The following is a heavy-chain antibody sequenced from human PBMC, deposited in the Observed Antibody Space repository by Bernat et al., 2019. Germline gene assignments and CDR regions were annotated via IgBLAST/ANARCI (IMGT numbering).Heavy chain of an antibody. J-gene: IGHJ4*02. CDR3: ARETGSYYSSFDY. V-gene: IGHV3-11*06. Sequence: QVQLVESGGGLVKPGGSLRLSCAASGFTFSDYYMSWIRQAPGKGLEWVSYISSSSSYTNYADSVKGRFTISRDNAKNSLYLQMNSLRAEDTAVYYCARETGSYYSSFDYWGQGTLVTVSS. CDR2: ISSSSSYT. CDR1: GFTFSDYY. D-gene: IGHD3-10*01.